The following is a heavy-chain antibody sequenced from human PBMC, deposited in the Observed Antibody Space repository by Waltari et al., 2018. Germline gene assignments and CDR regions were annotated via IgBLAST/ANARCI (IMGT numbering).Heavy chain of an antibody. Sequence: QLQLQESGPGLVKPSETLSLTCTVSGGSISSSSYYWGWIRQPPGKGLEWIGSIYYSVRTDSNPSLKSRVTISVDTSKNQFSLKLSSVTAADTAVYYCARDIVVVPAAIGWFDPWGQGTLVTVSS. J-gene: IGHJ5*02. V-gene: IGHV4-39*02. CDR1: GGSISSSSYY. CDR3: ARDIVVVPAAIGWFDP. CDR2: IYYSVRT. D-gene: IGHD2-2*02.